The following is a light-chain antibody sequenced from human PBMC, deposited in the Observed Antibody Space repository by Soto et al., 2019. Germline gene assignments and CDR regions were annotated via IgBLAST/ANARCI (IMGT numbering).Light chain of an antibody. V-gene: IGLV2-14*03. J-gene: IGLJ1*01. Sequence: QSVLTQPASVSGSPGQSITISCTGTSSDVGGYNFVSWYQHHPGKAPKLIIYDVTNRPSGISNRFSGSKSGNTASLTISGLQAEVEADYYCTSYTSSITYVFGTGTKVTVL. CDR3: TSYTSSITYV. CDR2: DVT. CDR1: SSDVGGYNF.